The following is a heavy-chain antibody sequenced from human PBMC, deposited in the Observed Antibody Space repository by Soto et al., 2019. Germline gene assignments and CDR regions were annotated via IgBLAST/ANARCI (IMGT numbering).Heavy chain of an antibody. D-gene: IGHD2-15*01. V-gene: IGHV4-30-4*01. CDR2: IYYSGST. Sequence: PSETLSLTCTVSGGSISSGDYYWSWIRQPPGKGLEWIGYIYYSGSTYYNPSLKSRVTISVDTSKNQFSLKLSSVTAADTAVYYCARAEGVVVVAATSNWFDPWGQGTLVTVS. CDR1: GGSISSGDYY. J-gene: IGHJ5*02. CDR3: ARAEGVVVVAATSNWFDP.